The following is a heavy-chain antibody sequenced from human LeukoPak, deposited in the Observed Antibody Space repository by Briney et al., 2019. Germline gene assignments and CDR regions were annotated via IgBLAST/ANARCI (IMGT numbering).Heavy chain of an antibody. CDR1: GGSISSGGYY. CDR3: ARAALRLFDP. J-gene: IGHJ5*02. Sequence: SETLSLTCTVSGGSISSGGYYWSWIRQHPGKGLEWIGYIYYSGSTYYNPSLESRVTISVDTSKNQFSLKLSSVTAADTAVYYCARAALRLFDPWGQGTLVTVSS. CDR2: IYYSGST. V-gene: IGHV4-31*03.